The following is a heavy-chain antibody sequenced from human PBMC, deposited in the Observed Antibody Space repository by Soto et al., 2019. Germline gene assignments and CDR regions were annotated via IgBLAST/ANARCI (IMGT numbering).Heavy chain of an antibody. V-gene: IGHV5-51*01. J-gene: IGHJ6*02. Sequence: PGESLKISCKGSVYSFASYWIGWVRQMPGKGLEWMAIIFPADSEARYSPSFQGQVTISADKSISTAYLQWSSLKASDTAMYYCANIAANAAGGMDVWGQGTTVTVSS. CDR3: ANIAANAAGGMDV. CDR2: IFPADSEA. CDR1: VYSFASYW. D-gene: IGHD6-6*01.